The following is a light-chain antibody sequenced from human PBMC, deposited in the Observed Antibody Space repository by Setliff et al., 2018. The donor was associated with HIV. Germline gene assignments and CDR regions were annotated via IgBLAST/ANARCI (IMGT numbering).Light chain of an antibody. Sequence: QSVLTQPPSVSGAPGQRVTISCTGSSSNIGAAYDVNWYQQLPGTAPKLLIYGSSDRPSGVPDRFSGSKSGTSASLAITGLHAEDEADYCCQSYDSRLSGYVFGTGTKVTVL. CDR2: GSS. J-gene: IGLJ1*01. CDR3: QSYDSRLSGYV. V-gene: IGLV1-40*01. CDR1: SSNIGAAYD.